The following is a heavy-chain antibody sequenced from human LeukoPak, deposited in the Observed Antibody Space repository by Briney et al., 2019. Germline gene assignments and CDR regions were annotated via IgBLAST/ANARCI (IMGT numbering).Heavy chain of an antibody. V-gene: IGHV3-30-3*01. Sequence: GGSLRLSCAASGFTFSSYAMHWVRQAPGKGLEWVAVISYDGSNKYYADSVKGRFTISRDNSKNTLYLQMNSLRAEDTAVYYCARAAYYYDSSGYYYNLDSYYFDYWGQGTLVTVSS. D-gene: IGHD3-22*01. CDR1: GFTFSSYA. CDR2: ISYDGSNK. J-gene: IGHJ4*02. CDR3: ARAAYYYDSSGYYYNLDSYYFDY.